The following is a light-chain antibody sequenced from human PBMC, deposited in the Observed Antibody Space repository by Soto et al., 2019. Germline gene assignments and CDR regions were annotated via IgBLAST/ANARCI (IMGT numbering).Light chain of an antibody. J-gene: IGKJ2*01. CDR2: DVS. CDR1: QDVRRY. CDR3: QQYEDLRLHT. V-gene: IGKV1-33*01. Sequence: QMTQSPSSLSASVGDRVTITCQADQDVRRYLNWYQQKPGSPPKLLIYDVSNLQTGVPSRFSGSGSGRHFTLTITGLQPEDIATYYCQQYEDLRLHTFGPGTKLEIK.